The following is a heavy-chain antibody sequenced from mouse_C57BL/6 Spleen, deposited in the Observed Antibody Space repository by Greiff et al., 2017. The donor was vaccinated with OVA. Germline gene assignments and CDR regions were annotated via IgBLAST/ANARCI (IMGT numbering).Heavy chain of an antibody. CDR3: ASRGLWMDY. CDR1: GFTFSDYG. J-gene: IGHJ4*01. CDR2: ISSGSSTF. Sequence: DVKLVESGGGLVKPGGSLKLSCAASGFTFSDYGMHWVRQAPEKGLEWVAYISSGSSTFYYADTVKGRFTISRDNAKNTLFLQMTSLRSEDTAMYYSASRGLWMDYWGQGTSVTVSS. V-gene: IGHV5-17*01. D-gene: IGHD1-1*02.